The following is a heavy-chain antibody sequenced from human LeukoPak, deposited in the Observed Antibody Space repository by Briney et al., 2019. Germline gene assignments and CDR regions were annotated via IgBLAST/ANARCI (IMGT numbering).Heavy chain of an antibody. Sequence: GPLRLSCAASGFTFSDYYMSWIRQAPGKGLEWVSYISSSGSTIYYADSVKGRFTISRDNAKNSLYLQMNSLRAEDTAVYYCARDRYSSSWYRFDPWGQGTLVTVSS. CDR2: ISSSGSTI. J-gene: IGHJ5*02. CDR1: GFTFSDYY. CDR3: ARDRYSSSWYRFDP. V-gene: IGHV3-11*01. D-gene: IGHD6-13*01.